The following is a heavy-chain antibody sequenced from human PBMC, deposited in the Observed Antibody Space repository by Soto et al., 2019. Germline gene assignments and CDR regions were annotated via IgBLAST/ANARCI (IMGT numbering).Heavy chain of an antibody. Sequence: ASVKVSCKASGYTFTSYGSSWVRQAPGQGLEWMGWISAYNGNTNYAQKLQGRVTMTTDTATSTAYMELRSLRCDGTAVYYCAGYYDSSGYPRGWFAPWGQGTLVTVSS. D-gene: IGHD3-22*01. CDR2: ISAYNGNT. CDR1: GYTFTSYG. CDR3: AGYYDSSGYPRGWFAP. V-gene: IGHV1-18*04. J-gene: IGHJ5*02.